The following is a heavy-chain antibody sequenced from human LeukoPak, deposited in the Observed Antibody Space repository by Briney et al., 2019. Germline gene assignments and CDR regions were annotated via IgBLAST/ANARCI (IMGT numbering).Heavy chain of an antibody. Sequence: SETLSLTCTVSGGSISSSGYYWGWIRQPPGKGLERIASIYYSGSTYYNPSLKSRVTISVDTSKNQLSLKLSSLTAADTAVYYCARHEYSGSYYGLSWFGPWGQGNLVTVSS. CDR1: GGSISSSGYY. J-gene: IGHJ5*02. D-gene: IGHD1-26*01. V-gene: IGHV4-39*01. CDR2: IYYSGST. CDR3: ARHEYSGSYYGLSWFGP.